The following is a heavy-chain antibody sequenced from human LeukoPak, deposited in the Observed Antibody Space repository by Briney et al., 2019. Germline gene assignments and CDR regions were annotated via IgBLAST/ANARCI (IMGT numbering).Heavy chain of an antibody. CDR3: AREHCSGGSCYSIYYYYYMDV. V-gene: IGHV4-61*02. CDR1: GDSISSGDYY. CDR2: ISSSGST. J-gene: IGHJ6*03. D-gene: IGHD2-15*01. Sequence: SETLSLTCTVSGDSISSGDYYWSWIRQPAGKGLEWIGRISSSGSTNYNPSLKSRVTISVGTSKNQFSLKLTSVTAADTAVHYCAREHCSGGSCYSIYYYYYMDVWGKGTTVTVSS.